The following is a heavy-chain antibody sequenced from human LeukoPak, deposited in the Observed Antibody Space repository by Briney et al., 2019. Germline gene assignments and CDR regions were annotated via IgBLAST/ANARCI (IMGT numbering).Heavy chain of an antibody. V-gene: IGHV1-69*06. Sequence: SVNVSCKASGGTFSSYAISWVRQAPGQGLEWMGGIIPIFGTANYAQKFQGRVTITADKSTSTAYMELSSLRSEDTAVYYCARVLIAVAGTLDYWGQGTLVTVSS. D-gene: IGHD6-19*01. J-gene: IGHJ4*02. CDR1: GGTFSSYA. CDR3: ARVLIAVAGTLDY. CDR2: IIPIFGTA.